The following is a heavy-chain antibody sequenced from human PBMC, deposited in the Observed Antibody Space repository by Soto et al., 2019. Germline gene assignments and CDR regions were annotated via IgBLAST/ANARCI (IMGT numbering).Heavy chain of an antibody. CDR2: ISAYNGNT. V-gene: IGHV1-18*01. CDR1: GYTFTSYG. D-gene: IGHD6-19*01. J-gene: IGHJ4*02. CDR3: ATIRESIAVAAHFDY. Sequence: GASVKVSCKASGYTFTSYGISWVRQAPGQGLEWMGWISAYNGNTNYAQKLQGRVTMTTDTSTSTAYMELRSLKSEDTAVYYCATIRESIAVAAHFDYWGQGTLVTVSS.